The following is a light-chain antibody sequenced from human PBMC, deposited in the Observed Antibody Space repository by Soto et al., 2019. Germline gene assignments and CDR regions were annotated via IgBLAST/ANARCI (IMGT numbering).Light chain of an antibody. Sequence: AIQLTQSPSSLSASVGDRVTITCRASQGISSALAWYQQKPGQPPKLLIYDASSLESGVPSRFSGSGSGTDFTLTISSLQPEDFATYYCQQFNSYLRTFGQGTKVEIK. V-gene: IGKV1-13*02. CDR3: QQFNSYLRT. CDR2: DAS. J-gene: IGKJ1*01. CDR1: QGISSA.